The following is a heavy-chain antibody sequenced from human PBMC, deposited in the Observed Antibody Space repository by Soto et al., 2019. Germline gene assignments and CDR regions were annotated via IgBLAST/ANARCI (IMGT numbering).Heavy chain of an antibody. J-gene: IGHJ6*02. CDR1: GYTFTSYD. Sequence: EASVKVSCKASGYTFTSYDINWVRQATGQGLEWMGWMNPNSGNTGYAQKFQGRVTMTRNTSISTAYMELSSLRSEDTAVYYCARGVHHSSGWYGPYYYGMDVWGQGTTVTVSS. V-gene: IGHV1-8*01. CDR3: ARGVHHSSGWYGPYYYGMDV. CDR2: MNPNSGNT. D-gene: IGHD6-19*01.